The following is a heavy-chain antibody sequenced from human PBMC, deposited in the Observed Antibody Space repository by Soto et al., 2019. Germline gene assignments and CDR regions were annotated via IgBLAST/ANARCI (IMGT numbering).Heavy chain of an antibody. CDR2: VSYDASNK. CDR1: GFTFSLFA. V-gene: IGHV3-30*04. CDR3: ARGGENNFWSGFPDY. Sequence: QVHLVESGGVVVQPVKSLILSFAASGFTFSLFASNWVRQTPGKGLEWVAVVSYDASNKMYADSVKGRLTISRENFRNMVFLKMSSLSAEDTVIYYCARGGENNFWSGFPDYWGQGTLVTVSS. J-gene: IGHJ4*02. D-gene: IGHD3-3*01.